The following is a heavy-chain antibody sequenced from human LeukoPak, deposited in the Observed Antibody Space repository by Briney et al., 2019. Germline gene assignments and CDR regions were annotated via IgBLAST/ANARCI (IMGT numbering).Heavy chain of an antibody. J-gene: IGHJ4*02. Sequence: PGGSLRLSCAASGFTFXTYNMNWVRQAPGKGLEXXXXISTSSTYXYXXDXXXXXFTISRDNAENSLYLQMSSLRVEDTAIYYCARDRRATVTTAAFDYWGQGTLVTVSS. V-gene: IGHV3-21*01. CDR3: ARDRRATVTTAAFDY. D-gene: IGHD4-17*01. CDR1: GFTFXTYN. CDR2: ISTSSTYX.